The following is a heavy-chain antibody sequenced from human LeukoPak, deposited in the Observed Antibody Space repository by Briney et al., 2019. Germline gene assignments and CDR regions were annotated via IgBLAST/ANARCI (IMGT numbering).Heavy chain of an antibody. D-gene: IGHD2-2*01. CDR1: GFTFSSYA. Sequence: GGSLRLSCAAYGFTFSSYAMSWVRQAPGKGLEWVSAISGSGGSTYYADSVKGRFTISRDNSKNTLYLQMNSLRAEDTAVYYCATPDVVVPAAITLGYWGQGNLVTVSS. CDR3: ATPDVVVPAAITLGY. CDR2: ISGSGGST. V-gene: IGHV3-23*01. J-gene: IGHJ4*02.